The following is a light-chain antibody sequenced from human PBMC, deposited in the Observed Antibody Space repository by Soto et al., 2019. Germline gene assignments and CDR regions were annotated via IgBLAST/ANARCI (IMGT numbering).Light chain of an antibody. V-gene: IGLV2-14*03. Sequence: QSVLTQPASVSGSPGQSIAVSCTGTSSDVGGYNYVSWYQHHPGKAPKLMIYDVSYRPSGVSNRFSGSKSGNTASLTISGLQAEDEADYYCSLHSSTSTYVFGTGTKLTVL. CDR2: DVS. CDR1: SSDVGGYNY. J-gene: IGLJ1*01. CDR3: SLHSSTSTYV.